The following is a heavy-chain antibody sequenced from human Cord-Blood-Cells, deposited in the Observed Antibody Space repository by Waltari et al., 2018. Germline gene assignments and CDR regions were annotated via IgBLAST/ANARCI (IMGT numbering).Heavy chain of an antibody. CDR3: ARDQLGDGDAFDI. J-gene: IGHJ3*02. V-gene: IGHV4-30-4*08. CDR2: IYYSGST. Sequence: QVQLQESGPGLVKPSQTLSLTCTVSGGSISSGDYYWSWIRQPPGKGLEWIGYIYYSGSTYYNPSLKSRVTRSVDTSKNQFSLKLSSVTAADTAVYYCARDQLGDGDAFDIWGQGTMVTVSS. D-gene: IGHD3-10*01. CDR1: GGSISSGDYY.